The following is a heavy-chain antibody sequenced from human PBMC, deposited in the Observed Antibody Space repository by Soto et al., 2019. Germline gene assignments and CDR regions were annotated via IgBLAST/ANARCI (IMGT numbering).Heavy chain of an antibody. J-gene: IGHJ4*02. CDR1: GGSFSGYS. D-gene: IGHD2-2*01. CDR2: INHSGSI. V-gene: IGHV4-34*01. CDR3: ARGWGKDIEVAPPAIGRLGSFDY. Sequence: SETLSLTCAVFGGSFSGYSWSWIRQPPGKGLEWIGEINHSGSINYNPSLKSRVIISVDTSKNQFSLKLTSVTAADTAVFYCARGWGKDIEVAPPAIGRLGSFDYWVQGTLVTVSS.